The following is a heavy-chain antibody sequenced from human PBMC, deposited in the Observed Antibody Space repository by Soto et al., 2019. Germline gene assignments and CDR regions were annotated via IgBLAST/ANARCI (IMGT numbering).Heavy chain of an antibody. Sequence: SETLSLTCTVSGGSISSTTHYWGWIRQPPGKGLEWIGSIFYSGSTYYNPSLKSRVTISVDTSKNQFSLKLSSVTAADTAVYYCARHRMVRGVIIDYYYMDVWGKGTTVTVSS. CDR2: IFYSGST. V-gene: IGHV4-39*01. D-gene: IGHD3-10*01. CDR3: ARHRMVRGVIIDYYYMDV. CDR1: GGSISSTTHY. J-gene: IGHJ6*03.